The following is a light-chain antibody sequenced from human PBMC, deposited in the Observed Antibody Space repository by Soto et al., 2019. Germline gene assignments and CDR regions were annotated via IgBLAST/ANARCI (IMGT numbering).Light chain of an antibody. CDR2: GAS. CDR3: QQRTDRPPWT. Sequence: EIVMTQSPATLSVSPGERATLSCRASQSVSSNLAWYQQKPGQAPRLLIYGASTRATGIPARFSGSGSGTDFTLSISSLEPEDFAVYYCQQRTDRPPWTFGQGTKADIK. CDR1: QSVSSN. V-gene: IGKV3-15*01. J-gene: IGKJ1*01.